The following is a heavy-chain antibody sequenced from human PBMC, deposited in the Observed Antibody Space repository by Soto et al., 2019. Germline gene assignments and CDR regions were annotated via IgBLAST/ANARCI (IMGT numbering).Heavy chain of an antibody. CDR2: MYISGTT. D-gene: IGHD3-22*01. CDR3: ARMSNSGFYRSEGDYYYYGMDV. J-gene: IGHJ6*02. V-gene: IGHV4-4*07. Sequence: ATLSLTFSVSSGCVRGDCGSWIRQPAGKGLEWIGRMYISGTTKYNPSLKSRVTMSADTAKNQFSLKLTSVTAADTATYYCARMSNSGFYRSEGDYYYYGMDVWGQGTTVTVSS. CDR1: SGCVRGDC.